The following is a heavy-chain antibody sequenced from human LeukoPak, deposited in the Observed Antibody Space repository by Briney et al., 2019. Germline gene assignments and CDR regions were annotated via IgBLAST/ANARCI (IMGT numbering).Heavy chain of an antibody. CDR1: GFTFSIYG. V-gene: IGHV3-23*01. J-gene: IGHJ5*02. CDR2: ISDNGGNT. CDR3: AKHWQSSWIRYDWFDP. D-gene: IGHD1-1*01. Sequence: GGSLRLSCAASGFTFSIYGMGWVRQAPGKGLEWVSSISDNGGNTYYADSAKGRFTISRDNSKNTLYLQMNSLRAEDTAVYYCAKHWQSSWIRYDWFDPWGQGTLVTVSS.